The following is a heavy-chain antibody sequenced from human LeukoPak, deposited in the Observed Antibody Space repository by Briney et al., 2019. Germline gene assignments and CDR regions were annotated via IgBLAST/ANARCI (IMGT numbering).Heavy chain of an antibody. Sequence: GESLRLSCEASGFTFSSYWMSWVRQAPGKGLEWVSYISLSGSTIYYADSVKGRFTISRDNAKNSLYLQMNSLRAEDTAVYYCAREMVSTVTSFDYWGQGTLVTVSS. J-gene: IGHJ4*02. V-gene: IGHV3-48*03. D-gene: IGHD4-17*01. CDR1: GFTFSSYW. CDR3: AREMVSTVTSFDY. CDR2: ISLSGSTI.